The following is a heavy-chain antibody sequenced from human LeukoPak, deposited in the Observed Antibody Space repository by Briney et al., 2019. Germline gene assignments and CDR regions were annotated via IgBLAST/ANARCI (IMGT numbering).Heavy chain of an antibody. CDR2: ISAYNGNT. CDR1: GYTFTSYG. J-gene: IGHJ4*02. D-gene: IGHD3-9*01. Sequence: ASVKVSCKASGYTFTSYGISWVRQAPGQGLEWMGWISAYNGNTNYAQKLQGRVTMTTDTSTSTAYMELRSLGSDDTAVYYCARAPEYDILTGWSRHILDYWGQGTLVTVSS. CDR3: ARAPEYDILTGWSRHILDY. V-gene: IGHV1-18*01.